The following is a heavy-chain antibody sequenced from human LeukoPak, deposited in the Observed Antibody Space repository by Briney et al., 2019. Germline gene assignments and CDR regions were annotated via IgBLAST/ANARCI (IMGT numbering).Heavy chain of an antibody. Sequence: GGSLRLSCAASGFTFSSYSMNWVRQAPGKGLEWVSSISSSSSYIYYADSVKGRFTISRDNAKNSLYLQMNSLRAEDTAVYYCARAGCSGGSCFHYYYYYYYMDVWGKGTTVTVSS. V-gene: IGHV3-21*01. CDR1: GFTFSSYS. CDR2: ISSSSSYI. J-gene: IGHJ6*03. D-gene: IGHD2-15*01. CDR3: ARAGCSGGSCFHYYYYYYYMDV.